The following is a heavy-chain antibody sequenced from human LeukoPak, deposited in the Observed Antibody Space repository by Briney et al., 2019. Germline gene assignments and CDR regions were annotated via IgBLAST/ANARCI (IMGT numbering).Heavy chain of an antibody. CDR3: AKAPFIAAAAYYFDY. CDR2: ISGSSGST. V-gene: IGHV3-23*01. J-gene: IGHJ4*02. Sequence: PGGSLRLSCAASGFTFSSYAMSWVRQAPGKGLEWVSAISGSSGSTYYADSVKGRFTISRDNSKNTLYLQMNSLRAEDTAVYYCAKAPFIAAAAYYFDYWGQGTLVTVSS. D-gene: IGHD6-13*01. CDR1: GFTFSSYA.